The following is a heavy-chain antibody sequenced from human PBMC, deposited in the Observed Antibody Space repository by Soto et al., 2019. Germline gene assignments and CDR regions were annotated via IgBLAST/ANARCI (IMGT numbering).Heavy chain of an antibody. J-gene: IGHJ4*02. D-gene: IGHD3-9*01. CDR1: GGSITNSYW. CDR3: ARLKTYDLLPGPDF. CDR2: IYQTGIT. Sequence: QVQLQESGPGLVKPSGTLSLTCAVSGGSITNSYWWSWVRQPPGKGLEWVGEIYQTGITNYNPSLNSRVSISVDRSKNQVSLKLTSVTAADTAVYYWARLKTYDLLPGPDFWGQGTLVTASS. V-gene: IGHV4-4*02.